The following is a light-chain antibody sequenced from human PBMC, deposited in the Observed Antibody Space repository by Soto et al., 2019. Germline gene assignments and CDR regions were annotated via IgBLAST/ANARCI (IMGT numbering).Light chain of an antibody. CDR3: QQSFTTPLT. CDR2: VAS. CDR1: QSVGRF. J-gene: IGKJ4*01. Sequence: DIQMTQSPCSLSASVGDRVTITCRASQSVGRFLNWYQQKPGKAPTVLINVASTLRSGVPSRFSGSGSGTDFNLTINSLQPEDFATYFCQQSFTTPLTFGGGTKVDIK. V-gene: IGKV1-39*01.